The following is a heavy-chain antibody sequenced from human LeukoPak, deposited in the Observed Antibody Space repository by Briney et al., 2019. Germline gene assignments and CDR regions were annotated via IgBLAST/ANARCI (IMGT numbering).Heavy chain of an antibody. CDR3: ARNGDYLLFDP. J-gene: IGHJ5*02. D-gene: IGHD4-17*01. Sequence: SETLSLTCTVSGVSITSYYWTWIRQPPGKGLEWIGSIYYSGSTYYNPSLKSRVTISVDTSKNQFSLKLSSVTAADTAVYYCARNGDYLLFDPWGQGTLVTVSS. V-gene: IGHV4-39*07. CDR2: IYYSGST. CDR1: GVSITSYY.